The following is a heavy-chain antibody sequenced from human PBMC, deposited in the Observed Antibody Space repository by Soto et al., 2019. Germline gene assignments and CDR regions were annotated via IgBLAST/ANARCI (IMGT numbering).Heavy chain of an antibody. CDR2: ISGSGGST. CDR3: ANHGITMIVAGHDY. CDR1: GFTFSSYA. V-gene: IGHV3-23*01. Sequence: GGSLRLSCAASGFTFSSYAMSWVRQAPGKGLEWVSAISGSGGSTYYADSVKGRFTISRDNSKNTLYLQMNSLRAEDTAVYYCANHGITMIVAGHDYWGQGTLVTVSS. D-gene: IGHD3-22*01. J-gene: IGHJ4*02.